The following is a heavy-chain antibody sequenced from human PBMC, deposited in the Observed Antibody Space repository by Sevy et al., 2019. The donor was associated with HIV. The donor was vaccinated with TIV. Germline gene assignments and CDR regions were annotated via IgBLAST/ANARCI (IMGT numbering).Heavy chain of an antibody. Sequence: GGSQRLSCAASGFTFSSYAMHWVRQAPGKGLEWVAVISYDGSNKYYADSVKGRFTISRDNSKNTLYLQMNSLRAEDTAVYYCARGVEGITIHIDYWGQGTLVTVSS. CDR2: ISYDGSNK. J-gene: IGHJ4*02. D-gene: IGHD3-3*01. CDR3: ARGVEGITIHIDY. CDR1: GFTFSSYA. V-gene: IGHV3-30*04.